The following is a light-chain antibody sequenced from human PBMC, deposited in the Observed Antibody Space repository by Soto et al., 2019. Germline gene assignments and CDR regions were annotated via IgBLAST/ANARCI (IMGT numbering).Light chain of an antibody. V-gene: IGLV2-14*03. CDR1: SSDIGTYNF. Sequence: QSALTQPASVSGSPGQSITISCTGTSSDIGTYNFVSWYQQHPGKAPKLMTYDVSNRPSGVSNRFSGSKSGNTASLTISGLQAEDEADYYCSSYTASAPYVFGTGTKLTVL. J-gene: IGLJ1*01. CDR3: SSYTASAPYV. CDR2: DVS.